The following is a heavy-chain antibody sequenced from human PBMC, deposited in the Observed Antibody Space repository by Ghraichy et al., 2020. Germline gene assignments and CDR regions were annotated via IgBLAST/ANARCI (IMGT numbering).Heavy chain of an antibody. CDR1: GFTFSSYA. J-gene: IGHJ5*02. CDR2: ISSNGGST. CDR3: VKDRYSSSWYISNWFDP. Sequence: GGSLRLSCSASGFTFSSYAMHWVRQAPGKGLEYVSAISSNGGSTYYADSVKGRFTISRDNSKNTLYLQMSSLRAEDTAVYYCVKDRYSSSWYISNWFDPWGQGTLVTVSS. V-gene: IGHV3-64D*06. D-gene: IGHD6-13*01.